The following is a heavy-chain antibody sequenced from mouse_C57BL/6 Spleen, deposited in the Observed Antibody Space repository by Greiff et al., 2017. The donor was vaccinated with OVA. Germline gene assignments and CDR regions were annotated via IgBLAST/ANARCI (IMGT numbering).Heavy chain of an antibody. CDR3: SRPRLRWLLDFDY. Sequence: VQLQQSGAELVKPGASVKMSCKASGYTFTTYSIEWMKQNHGKSLEWIGNFHPYNDDTKYNEKFKGKATLTVEKSSSTVYLELSRLTSDDSAVDYCSRPRLRWLLDFDYWGQGTTLTVSS. CDR1: GYTFTTYS. D-gene: IGHD2-3*01. V-gene: IGHV1-47*01. CDR2: FHPYNDDT. J-gene: IGHJ2*01.